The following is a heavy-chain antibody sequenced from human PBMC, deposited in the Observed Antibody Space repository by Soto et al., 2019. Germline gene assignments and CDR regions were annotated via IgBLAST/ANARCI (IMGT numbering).Heavy chain of an antibody. CDR1: GGTFSSYA. Sequence: SVKVSCKASGGTFSSYAISWVRQALGQGLEWMGGIIPIFGTAHYAQKFQGRATITADEYTSTAYMELSSLRSEDTAVYYCARDKAPTTVTTLSKAYYYYYGMDVWG. D-gene: IGHD4-17*01. CDR2: IIPIFGTA. CDR3: ARDKAPTTVTTLSKAYYYYYGMDV. V-gene: IGHV1-69*13. J-gene: IGHJ6*02.